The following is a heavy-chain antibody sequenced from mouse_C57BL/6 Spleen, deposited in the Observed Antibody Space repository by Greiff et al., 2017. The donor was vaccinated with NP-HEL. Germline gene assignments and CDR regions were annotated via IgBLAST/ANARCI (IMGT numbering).Heavy chain of an antibody. Sequence: EVKLVESGGDLVKPGGSLKLSCAASGFTFSSYGMSWVRQTPDKRLEWVATISSGGSYTYYPDSVKGRFTISRDNAKNTLYLQMSSLKSEDTSRYYCARHEELGRDYFDYWGQGTTLTVSS. V-gene: IGHV5-6*01. CDR2: ISSGGSYT. J-gene: IGHJ2*01. CDR1: GFTFSSYG. CDR3: ARHEELGRDYFDY. D-gene: IGHD4-1*01.